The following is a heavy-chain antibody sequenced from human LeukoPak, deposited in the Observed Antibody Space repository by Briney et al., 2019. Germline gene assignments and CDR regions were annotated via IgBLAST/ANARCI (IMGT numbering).Heavy chain of an antibody. V-gene: IGHV3-23*01. CDR3: AKDQVTTGY. J-gene: IGHJ4*02. CDR1: GFTFSKYD. Sequence: GGSLRLSCAASGFTFSKYDMSWVRQGPGKGPEWVSAISGSGGSTYYADSVKGRFTISRDNSKNTLYLQMNSLRAGDTAVYYCAKDQVTTGYWGQGTLVTVSS. CDR2: ISGSGGST. D-gene: IGHD4-17*01.